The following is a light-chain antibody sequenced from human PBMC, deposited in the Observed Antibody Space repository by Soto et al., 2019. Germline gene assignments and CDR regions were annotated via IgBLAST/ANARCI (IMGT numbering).Light chain of an antibody. J-gene: IGLJ1*01. CDR2: DVS. V-gene: IGLV2-14*03. Sequence: QSALTQPASVSGSPGQSITVSCTGTSNDVGADNYVSWYQQHPGTAPKLMIYDVSNRPSGVSNRFSGSKSGNTASLTISGLQAEDEADYYCTSYTSSRTYVFGTGTKLTVL. CDR3: TSYTSSRTYV. CDR1: SNDVGADNY.